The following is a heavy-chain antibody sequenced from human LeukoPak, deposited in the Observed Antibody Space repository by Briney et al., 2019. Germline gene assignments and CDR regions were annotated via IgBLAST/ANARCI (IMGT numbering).Heavy chain of an antibody. V-gene: IGHV3-48*01. J-gene: IGHJ3*02. Sequence: GRSLRLSCAASGFTFSSYSMNWVRQAPGKGLEWVSYISSSSSTIYYADSVKGRFTISRDNSKNTLYLQMNSLRAEDTAVYYCARPHGGWYLAFDIWGQGTMVTVSS. D-gene: IGHD6-19*01. CDR3: ARPHGGWYLAFDI. CDR2: ISSSSSTI. CDR1: GFTFSSYS.